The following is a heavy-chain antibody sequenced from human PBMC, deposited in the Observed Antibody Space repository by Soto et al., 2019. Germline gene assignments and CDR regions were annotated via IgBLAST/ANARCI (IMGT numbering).Heavy chain of an antibody. CDR1: GGSIKSDYY. J-gene: IGHJ6*02. V-gene: IGHV4-30-4*01. CDR2: KYYSGAT. Sequence: SETLSLTCTVSGGSIKSDYYWAWVRQPPGGGLEWMGYKYYSGATDSDPSLEARVSFSVDMSKNQFFLNLTSVTVADTAVYYCARGRPNYFYYGLDVWGPGIPVTAP. CDR3: ARGRPNYFYYGLDV.